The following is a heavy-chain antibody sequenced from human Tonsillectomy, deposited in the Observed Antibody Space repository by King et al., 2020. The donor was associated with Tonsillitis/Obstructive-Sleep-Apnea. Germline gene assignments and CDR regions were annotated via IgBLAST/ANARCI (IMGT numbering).Heavy chain of an antibody. D-gene: IGHD4-17*01. V-gene: IGHV4-59*01. Sequence: QLQESGPGLVKPSETLSLTCSVSGGSISTYYWTWIRPPPGKYMECIGYINYRGTANYNPSLKSRVTISVDTSKNQFSLRLGSVAAADTAVYYCARVGTTSLGPLIDYWGQGTLVTVSS. CDR1: GGSISTYY. CDR3: ARVGTTSLGPLIDY. J-gene: IGHJ4*02. CDR2: INYRGTA.